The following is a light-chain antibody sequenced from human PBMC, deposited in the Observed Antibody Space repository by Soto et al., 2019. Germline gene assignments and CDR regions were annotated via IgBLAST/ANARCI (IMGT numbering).Light chain of an antibody. Sequence: QSVLTQPPSASGTPGQRVTISCSGSSSNIGSNTVNWYQQPPGTAPKLLIYSNNQRPSGVPDRFSGSKSGTSASLAISGLQSGDEADYYCAAWDDSLNGRVFGGGTKLTVL. V-gene: IGLV1-44*01. CDR3: AAWDDSLNGRV. J-gene: IGLJ2*01. CDR2: SNN. CDR1: SSNIGSNT.